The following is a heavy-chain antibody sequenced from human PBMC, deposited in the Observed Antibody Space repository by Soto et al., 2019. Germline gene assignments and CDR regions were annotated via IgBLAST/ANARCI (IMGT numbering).Heavy chain of an antibody. CDR3: ARANSRSNDFEI. Sequence: ASVKVSCKASGSTFTSYYMHWVRQAPGQGLEWMGIINPSGGSTSYAQKFQGRVTMTRDTSTSTVYTELSSLRSEDTAVYYCARANSRSNDFEIWGKGTRVTVSS. V-gene: IGHV1-46*01. J-gene: IGHJ3*02. CDR1: GSTFTSYY. CDR2: INPSGGST. D-gene: IGHD3-22*01.